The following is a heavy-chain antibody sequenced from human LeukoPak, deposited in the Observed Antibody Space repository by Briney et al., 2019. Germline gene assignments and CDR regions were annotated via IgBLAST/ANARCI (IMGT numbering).Heavy chain of an antibody. V-gene: IGHV1-69*13. D-gene: IGHD6-13*01. CDR1: GGTFSSYA. J-gene: IGHJ3*02. Sequence: GASVKVSCKASGGTFSSYAISWVRQAPGQGLEWMGGIIPIFGTANYAQKFQGRVTITADESTSTAYMELSSLRSEDTAVYYCARLGQDAFDIWGQGTMVTVSS. CDR3: ARLGQDAFDI. CDR2: IIPIFGTA.